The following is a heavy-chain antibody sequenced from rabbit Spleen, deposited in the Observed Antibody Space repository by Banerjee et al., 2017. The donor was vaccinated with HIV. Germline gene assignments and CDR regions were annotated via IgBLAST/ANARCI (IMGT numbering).Heavy chain of an antibody. CDR2: IDPVFGIT. Sequence: QLEESAGGLVQPGGSLKLYCKASGFTLSSYYMNWVRQAPGKGLEWIGYIDPVFGITYYANWVNGRFSISRENAQNTVFLQMTSLTAADTATYFCARDGAGGSYFALWGQGTLVTVS. CDR3: ARDGAGGSYFAL. D-gene: IGHD8-1*01. V-gene: IGHV1S7*01. CDR1: GFTLSSYY. J-gene: IGHJ3*01.